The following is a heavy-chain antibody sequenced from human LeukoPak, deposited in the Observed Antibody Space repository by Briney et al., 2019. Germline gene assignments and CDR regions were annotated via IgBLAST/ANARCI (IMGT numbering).Heavy chain of an antibody. CDR1: GFTFCSYW. CDR2: INSDGSST. J-gene: IGHJ3*02. CDR3: ARDPYSSGLDAFDI. V-gene: IGHV3-74*01. Sequence: GGSLRLSCAAYGFTFCSYWMHWVRQAPGKGLLWVSRINSDGSSTSYADSVKGRFTISRDNAKNTLYLQMNSLRAEDTAVYYCARDPYSSGLDAFDIWGQGTMVTVSS. D-gene: IGHD6-19*01.